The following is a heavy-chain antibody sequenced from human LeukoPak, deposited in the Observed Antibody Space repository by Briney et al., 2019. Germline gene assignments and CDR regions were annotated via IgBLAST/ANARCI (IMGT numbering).Heavy chain of an antibody. J-gene: IGHJ2*01. CDR3: ARTYGDYGYWYFDL. Sequence: SETLSLTCTVSGGSISSYYWSWIRQPAGKGLEWIGRIYTSGSTNYNPSLKSRVAMSVDTSKNQFSLKLSSVTAADTAVYYCARTYGDYGYWYFDLWGRGTLVTVSS. CDR2: IYTSGST. CDR1: GGSISSYY. V-gene: IGHV4-4*07. D-gene: IGHD4-17*01.